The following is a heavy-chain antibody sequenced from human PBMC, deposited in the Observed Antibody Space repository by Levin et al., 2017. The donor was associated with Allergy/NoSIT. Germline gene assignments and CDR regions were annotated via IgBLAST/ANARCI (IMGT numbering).Heavy chain of an antibody. J-gene: IGHJ5*02. CDR3: ARGALDCTGGYCLRWRRWFAP. V-gene: IGHV4-34*01. CDR1: SGSLTDSY. Sequence: SQTLSLTCAVDSGSLTDSYWSWIRQPPGKGLEWIGEINHSGTTKYTPSLRSRVTISVDTSKNQFSLRLCSLTAADSALYYCARGALDCTGGYCLRWRRWFAPWGQGTLVTVSS. D-gene: IGHD2-21*02. CDR2: INHSGTT.